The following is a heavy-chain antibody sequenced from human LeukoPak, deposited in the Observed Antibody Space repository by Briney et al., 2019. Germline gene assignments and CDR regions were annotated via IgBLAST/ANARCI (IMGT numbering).Heavy chain of an antibody. V-gene: IGHV3-20*04. CDR3: ARDANYYDSSGYYGDAFDI. CDR1: GFTFDDYG. CDR2: INWNGGST. J-gene: IGHJ3*02. D-gene: IGHD3-22*01. Sequence: GGSLRLSCAASGFTFDDYGMSWVRQAPGKGLEWVFGINWNGGSTGYADSVKGRFTISRDNAKNSLYLQMSSLRAEDTALYYCARDANYYDSSGYYGDAFDIWGQGTMVTVSS.